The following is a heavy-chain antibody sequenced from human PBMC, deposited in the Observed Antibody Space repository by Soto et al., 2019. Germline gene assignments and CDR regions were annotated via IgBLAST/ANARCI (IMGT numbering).Heavy chain of an antibody. CDR1: GGTFSSYA. V-gene: IGHV1-69*12. CDR3: ARGRSIAAAGTWYYYGMDV. CDR2: IIPIFGTA. Sequence: QVQLVQSGAEVKKPGSSVKVSYKASGGTFSSYAISWVRQAPGQGLEWMGGIIPIFGTANYAQKFQGRVTITADESTGTAYMELSSLRSEDTAVYYCARGRSIAAAGTWYYYGMDVWGQGTTVTVSS. J-gene: IGHJ6*02. D-gene: IGHD6-13*01.